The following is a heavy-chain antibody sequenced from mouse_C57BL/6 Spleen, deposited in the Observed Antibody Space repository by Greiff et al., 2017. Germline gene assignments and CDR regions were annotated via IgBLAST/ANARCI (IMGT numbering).Heavy chain of an antibody. CDR1: GYTFTDYY. Sequence: EVQLQQSGPELVKPGASVKISCKASGYTFTDYYMNWVKQSHGKSLEWIGDINPNNGGTSYNQKFKGKATLTVDKSSSTAYMELRSLTSEDSAVYYCARKKDRYFDVWGTGTTVTVSS. V-gene: IGHV1-26*01. CDR3: ARKKDRYFDV. J-gene: IGHJ1*03. CDR2: INPNNGGT.